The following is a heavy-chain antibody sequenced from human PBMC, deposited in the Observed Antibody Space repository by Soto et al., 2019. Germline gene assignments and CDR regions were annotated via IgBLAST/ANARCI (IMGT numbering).Heavy chain of an antibody. D-gene: IGHD2-8*01. J-gene: IGHJ1*01. Sequence: QVQLVQSGAEVKKPGASVKVACKASGYKFTTYFIHWVRQAPGQGLEWMGMIHPSGDTGYGHKFRGRVTMTIDTSTTTAYMDLRNLTSEDTAIYFSVRGYCTTTPCSGDFQHWGQGTLVTVSS. V-gene: IGHV1-46*01. CDR2: IHPSGDT. CDR3: VRGYCTTTPCSGDFQH. CDR1: GYKFTTYF.